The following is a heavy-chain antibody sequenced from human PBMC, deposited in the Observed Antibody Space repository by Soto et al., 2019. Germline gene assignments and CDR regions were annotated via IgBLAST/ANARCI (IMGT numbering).Heavy chain of an antibody. Sequence: GGSLRLSCAASGFTFSSYSMNWVRQAPGKGLEWVSYISSSSSTIYYADSVKGRFTISRDNAKNSLYLQMNSLRAEDTAVYYCARDGSVGAHYYYGMDVWGQGTTVTVSS. CDR2: ISSSSSTI. CDR3: ARDGSVGAHYYYGMDV. D-gene: IGHD1-26*01. V-gene: IGHV3-48*04. J-gene: IGHJ6*02. CDR1: GFTFSSYS.